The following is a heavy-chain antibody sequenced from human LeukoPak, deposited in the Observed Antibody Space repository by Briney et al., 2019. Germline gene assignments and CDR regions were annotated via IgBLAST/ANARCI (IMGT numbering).Heavy chain of an antibody. CDR1: GFTFSNYA. CDR2: LSGSGGNT. V-gene: IGHV3-23*01. CDR3: AKLGYFGSGSSF. Sequence: GGSLRLSCAASGFTFSNYAMSWVRQAPGKGLEWVSGLSGSGGNTFYADSVKGRFTISRDNSKSTLYLQMNSLRAEDTAVYFCAKLGYFGSGSSFWGQGTLVTVSS. D-gene: IGHD3-10*01. J-gene: IGHJ4*02.